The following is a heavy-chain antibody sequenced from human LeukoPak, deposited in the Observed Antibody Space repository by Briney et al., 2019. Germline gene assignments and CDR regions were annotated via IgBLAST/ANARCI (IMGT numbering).Heavy chain of an antibody. V-gene: IGHV4-4*02. CDR2: IHHSGSS. CDR1: GDSVSGSFW. CDR3: VRHSGWYFGY. Sequence: SETLSLTCTVSGDSVSGSFWWSWVRQPPHKGLEWIGEIHHSGSSNYNPSLESRVIISLDGSKNLLSLELSSVTAADTAVYYCVRHSGWYFGYWGQGTLVTVSS. D-gene: IGHD6-19*01. J-gene: IGHJ4*02.